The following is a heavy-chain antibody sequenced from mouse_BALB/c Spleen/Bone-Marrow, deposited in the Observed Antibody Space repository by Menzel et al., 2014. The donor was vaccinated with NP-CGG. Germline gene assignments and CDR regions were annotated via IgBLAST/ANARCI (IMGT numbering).Heavy chain of an antibody. CDR1: GYTFTSYV. Sequence: VHVKQSGPELVKPGASVKMSCKASGYTFTSYVMHWVKQKPGQGLEWIGYINPYNDGTKYNEKFKGKATLTSDKSSSTAYMELSSLTSEDSAVYYCARPRQLGLPYYFDYWGQGTPLTVSS. D-gene: IGHD3-2*01. CDR3: ARPRQLGLPYYFDY. CDR2: INPYNDGT. J-gene: IGHJ2*01. V-gene: IGHV1-14*01.